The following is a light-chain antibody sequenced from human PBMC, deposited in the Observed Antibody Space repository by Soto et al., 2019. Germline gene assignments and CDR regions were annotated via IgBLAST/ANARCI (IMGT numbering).Light chain of an antibody. J-gene: IGKJ3*01. Sequence: VISMTQSPSLLSASTGDRVTISCRMSQEIKNYLAWYQQRPGKAPALLIYSASPLQNGVPSRFSGSWSGTDFTLTISRLQSEDFATYYCQQYYSFPFTFGPGTKADV. CDR2: SAS. CDR3: QQYYSFPFT. CDR1: QEIKNY. V-gene: IGKV1D-8*01.